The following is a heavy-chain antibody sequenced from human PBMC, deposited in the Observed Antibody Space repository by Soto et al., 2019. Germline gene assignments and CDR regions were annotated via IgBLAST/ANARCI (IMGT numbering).Heavy chain of an antibody. Sequence: SETLSLTCTVSGGSISSHYWSWIRQTPGKGLEWIGYISYSGSTNYNPSLKSRVTISGDTSKNQLSLKLTSVTAADTAVFYCARHLPGGVDTFDIWGQGTMVTVSS. CDR2: ISYSGST. J-gene: IGHJ3*02. CDR3: ARHLPGGVDTFDI. V-gene: IGHV4-59*08. D-gene: IGHD3-16*01. CDR1: GGSISSHY.